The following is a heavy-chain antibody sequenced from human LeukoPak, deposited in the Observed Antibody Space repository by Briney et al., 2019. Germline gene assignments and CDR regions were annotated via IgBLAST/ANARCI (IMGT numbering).Heavy chain of an antibody. CDR2: ISSSNSYI. CDR3: ARRRRDDRHYGSGSYYMDV. V-gene: IGHV3-21*01. D-gene: IGHD3-10*01. CDR1: GFTFSSYS. Sequence: GGSLRLSCAASGFTFSSYSMNWVRQAPGKGLEWVSSISSSNSYIYYADSVKGRFTISRDNTKNSLYLQMNSLRAEDTAVYYCARRRRDDRHYGSGSYYMDVWGKGTTVTISS. J-gene: IGHJ6*03.